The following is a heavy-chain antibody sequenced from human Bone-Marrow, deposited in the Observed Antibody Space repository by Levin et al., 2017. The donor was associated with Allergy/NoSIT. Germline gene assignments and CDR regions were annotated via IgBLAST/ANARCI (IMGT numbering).Heavy chain of an antibody. D-gene: IGHD4-17*01. V-gene: IGHV4-38-2*01. CDR3: ARALATTVTSNWFDP. Sequence: SGGSLRLSCAVSGSSISSGYYWGWIRQPPGKGLEWIGSIYHSGTTYYNPSLKSRVTISVDTSKNQFSLTLSSVTAADTAVYYCARALATTVTSNWFDPWGQGTLVTVSS. J-gene: IGHJ5*02. CDR2: IYHSGTT. CDR1: GSSISSGYY.